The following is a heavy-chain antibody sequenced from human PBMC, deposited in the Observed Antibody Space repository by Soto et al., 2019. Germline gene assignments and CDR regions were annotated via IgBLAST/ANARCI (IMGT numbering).Heavy chain of an antibody. CDR1: GFTFSSYG. V-gene: IGHV3-33*01. D-gene: IGHD3-10*01. Sequence: GGSLRLSCAASGFTFSSYGMHWVRQDPGKGLEWVAVIWYDGSNKYYADSVKGRFTISRDNSKNTLYLQMNSLRAEDTAVYYCARDSPPYGPNYFDYWGQGTLVTVSS. CDR3: ARDSPPYGPNYFDY. J-gene: IGHJ4*02. CDR2: IWYDGSNK.